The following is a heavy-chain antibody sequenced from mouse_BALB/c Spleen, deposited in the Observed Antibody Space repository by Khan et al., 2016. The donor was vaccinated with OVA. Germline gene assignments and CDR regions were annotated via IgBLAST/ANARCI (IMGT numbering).Heavy chain of an antibody. J-gene: IGHJ4*01. Sequence: VQLQESGPGLVAPSQSLSITCTVSGFSLSRYNIHWVRQPPGKGLEWLGMIWGGGGTDYNSTLKSRLSITKDTSKSHVFLKMNSLQTDDTAMYYCARAYYRYDGYYAMDYWGQGTSVTVSA. V-gene: IGHV2-6-4*01. CDR1: GFSLSRYN. CDR3: ARAYYRYDGYYAMDY. CDR2: IWGGGGT. D-gene: IGHD2-14*01.